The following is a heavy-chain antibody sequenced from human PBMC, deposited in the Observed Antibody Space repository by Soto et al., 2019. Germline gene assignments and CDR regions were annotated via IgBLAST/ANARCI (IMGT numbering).Heavy chain of an antibody. CDR2: LSSSGDTT. Sequence: PGGSLRLSCAASGFIFSTYAMNWVRQAPGEGLEWVSALSSSGDTTFYAESVRGRFTISRDNSVKTLYLQMSSLRTEDTAVYYCAHPRGYGVFDAVYIWGQGTMVTVSS. CDR3: AHPRGYGVFDAVYI. V-gene: IGHV3-23*01. J-gene: IGHJ3*02. CDR1: GFIFSTYA. D-gene: IGHD4-17*01.